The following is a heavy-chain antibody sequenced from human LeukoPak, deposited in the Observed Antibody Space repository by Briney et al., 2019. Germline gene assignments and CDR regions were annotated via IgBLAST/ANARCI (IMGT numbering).Heavy chain of an antibody. J-gene: IGHJ4*02. V-gene: IGHV3-23*01. D-gene: IGHD3-22*01. Sequence: GGSLRLSCAASGFTFSSYAMSWVRQAPGKGLEWVSGISTSGASTSNADSVKGRFTISRDNPRQTLYIQMNSVRAEDTALYYCAIMHPYYDGSGYWVQWGQGTLVTVSS. CDR1: GFTFSSYA. CDR2: ISTSGAST. CDR3: AIMHPYYDGSGYWVQ.